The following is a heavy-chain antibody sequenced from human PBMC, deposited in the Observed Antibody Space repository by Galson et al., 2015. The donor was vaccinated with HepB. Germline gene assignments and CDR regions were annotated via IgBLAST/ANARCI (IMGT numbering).Heavy chain of an antibody. CDR3: AKRRGRMFQFSNHYSYYPMDV. Sequence: SLRLSCAASGITFSSYAMSWVRQAPGKGLEWVSGIIGSGGTTYYADSVKGRFTISRDNSKSTLFLQMTSVRAEETAVYYCAKRRGRMFQFSNHYSYYPMDVWGQGTTVTVSS. CDR1: GITFSSYA. J-gene: IGHJ6*02. V-gene: IGHV3-23*01. CDR2: IIGSGGTT. D-gene: IGHD3-10*02.